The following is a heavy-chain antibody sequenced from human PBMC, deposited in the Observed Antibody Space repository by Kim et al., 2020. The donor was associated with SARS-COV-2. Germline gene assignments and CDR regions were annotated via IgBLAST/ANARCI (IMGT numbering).Heavy chain of an antibody. CDR1: GFTFSSYS. V-gene: IGHV3-21*01. D-gene: IGHD3-22*01. CDR3: ARDAFYYYDSSGYDY. Sequence: GGSLRLSCAASGFTFSSYSMNWVRQAPGKGLEWVSSISSSSSYIYYADSVKGRLTISRDNAKNSLYLQMNSLRAEDTAVYYCARDAFYYYDSSGYDYWGQGTLGTVSS. CDR2: ISSSSSYI. J-gene: IGHJ4*02.